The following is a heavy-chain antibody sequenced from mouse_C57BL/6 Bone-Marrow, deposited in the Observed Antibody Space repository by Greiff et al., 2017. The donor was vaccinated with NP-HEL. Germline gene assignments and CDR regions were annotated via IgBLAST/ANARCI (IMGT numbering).Heavy chain of an antibody. CDR3: AGERIYYGSSFAY. V-gene: IGHV5-4*01. J-gene: IGHJ3*01. Sequence: EVQLVESGGGLVKPGGSLKLSCAASGFTFSSYAMSWVRQTPEKRLEWVATISDGGSYTYYPDNVKGRFTISRDNAKNNLYLQMSHLKSEDTAMYYCAGERIYYGSSFAYWGQGTLVTVSA. CDR2: ISDGGSYT. D-gene: IGHD1-1*01. CDR1: GFTFSSYA.